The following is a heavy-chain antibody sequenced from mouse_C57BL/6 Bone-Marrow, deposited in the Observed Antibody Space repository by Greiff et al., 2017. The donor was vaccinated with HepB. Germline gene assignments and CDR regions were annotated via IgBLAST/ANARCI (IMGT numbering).Heavy chain of an antibody. V-gene: IGHV1-26*01. J-gene: IGHJ2*01. Sequence: EVKLQQSGPELVKPGASVKISCKASGYTFTDYYMNWVKQSHGKSLEWIGDINPNNGGTSYNQKFKGKATLTVDKSSSTAYMELRSLTSEDSAVYYCARLGRGGYWGQGTTLTVSS. D-gene: IGHD4-1*01. CDR2: INPNNGGT. CDR3: ARLGRGGY. CDR1: GYTFTDYY.